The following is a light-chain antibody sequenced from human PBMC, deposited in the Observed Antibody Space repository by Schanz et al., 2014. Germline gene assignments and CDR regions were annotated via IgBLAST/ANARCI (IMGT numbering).Light chain of an antibody. V-gene: IGKV3-15*01. CDR1: QSVTST. CDR2: GAS. J-gene: IGKJ4*01. CDR3: HHYNNWLRALT. Sequence: DIVLTQFPDTLSLSPGERATLSCRASQSVTSTSLAWYQQKPGQAPRLLIYGASTRATGIPARFSGSGSGTEFTLTITSLQSEDFAVYYCHHYNNWLRALTFGGGTKVEIK.